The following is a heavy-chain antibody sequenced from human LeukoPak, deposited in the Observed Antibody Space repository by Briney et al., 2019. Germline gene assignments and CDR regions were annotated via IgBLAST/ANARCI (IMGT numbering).Heavy chain of an antibody. CDR3: ARDEAYSSFDY. CDR1: GFTFSSYS. CDR2: ISSSSSTI. Sequence: GGSLRLSCAASGFTFSSYSMNWVRQAPGKGLEWVSYISSSSSTIYYADSVKGRFTISRDNAKNSLYLQMNYLTTEDTAVYFCARDEAYSSFDYWGQGILVTVSS. V-gene: IGHV3-48*01. J-gene: IGHJ4*02. D-gene: IGHD4-11*01.